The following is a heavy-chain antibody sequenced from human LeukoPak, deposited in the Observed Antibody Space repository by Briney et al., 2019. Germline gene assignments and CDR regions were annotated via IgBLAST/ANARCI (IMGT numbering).Heavy chain of an antibody. J-gene: IGHJ4*02. CDR1: GGSISSSSYY. D-gene: IGHD5-18*01. Sequence: SETLSLTCTVSGGSISSSSYYWGWIRQPPGKGLEWIGSIYYSGSTYYNPSLKSRVTISVDTSKNQFSLKLSSVTAADTAVYYCARDRGYNYGTFDYWGQGTLVIVSS. CDR2: IYYSGST. CDR3: ARDRGYNYGTFDY. V-gene: IGHV4-39*07.